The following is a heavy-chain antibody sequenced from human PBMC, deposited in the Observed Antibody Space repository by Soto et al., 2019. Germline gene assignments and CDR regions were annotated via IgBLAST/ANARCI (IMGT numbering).Heavy chain of an antibody. CDR2: INPNSGGT. CDR1: GDTFTGYS. Sequence: VEVSCKTSGDTFTGYSLHWVRQAPGQGLEWMGWINPNSGGTNYAQKFQGRVTITVDDATRTVYMEVRDLTSEDTAIYYCARGPFRPSAMDVWGKGTTVNV. J-gene: IGHJ6*04. V-gene: IGHV1-2*02. D-gene: IGHD3-10*01. CDR3: ARGPFRPSAMDV.